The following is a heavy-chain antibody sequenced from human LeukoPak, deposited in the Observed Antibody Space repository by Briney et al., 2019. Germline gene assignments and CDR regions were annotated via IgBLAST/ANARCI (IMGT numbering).Heavy chain of an antibody. CDR1: GGSFSGYY. CDR3: ARGVSGTLPWIQLWLRGGNWFDP. D-gene: IGHD5-18*01. CDR2: INHSGST. Sequence: SETLSLTCAVYGGSFSGYYWSWIRQPPGKGLEWIGEINHSGSTNYNPSLKSRVTISVDTSKNQFSLKLGSVTAADRAVYYCARGVSGTLPWIQLWLRGGNWFDPWGQGTLVTVSS. V-gene: IGHV4-34*01. J-gene: IGHJ5*02.